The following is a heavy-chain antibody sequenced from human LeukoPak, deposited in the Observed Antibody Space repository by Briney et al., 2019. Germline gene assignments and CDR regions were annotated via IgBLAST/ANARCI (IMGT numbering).Heavy chain of an antibody. J-gene: IGHJ4*02. D-gene: IGHD2/OR15-2a*01. CDR3: ARSPTFLASDY. V-gene: IGHV4-30-2*01. CDR2: IYHSGST. Sequence: ASQTLSLTCTVSGGSISSGGYYWSWFRQPPGKGLEWIGYIYHSGSTYYNPSLKSRVTISVDRSKNQFSLKLSSVTAADTAVYYCARSPTFLASDYWGQGTLVTVSS. CDR1: GGSISSGGYY.